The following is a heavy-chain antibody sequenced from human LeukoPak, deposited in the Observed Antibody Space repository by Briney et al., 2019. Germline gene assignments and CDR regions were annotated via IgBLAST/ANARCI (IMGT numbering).Heavy chain of an antibody. CDR3: ARHGDSYGFSDY. CDR2: IYYSGST. V-gene: IGHV4-39*01. J-gene: IGHJ4*02. CDR1: GGSISSSSYY. Sequence: SETLSLTCTVSGGSISSSSYYWGWIRQPPGKGLEWIGSIYYSGSTYYNPSLKSRVTISVDTSKNQFSLKLSSVTAADTAVYYCARHGDSYGFSDYWGQGTLVTVSS. D-gene: IGHD5-18*01.